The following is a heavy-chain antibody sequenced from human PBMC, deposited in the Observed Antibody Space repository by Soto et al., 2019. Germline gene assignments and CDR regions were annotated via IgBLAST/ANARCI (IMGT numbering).Heavy chain of an antibody. Sequence: QVQLQESGPGLVKPSQTLSLTCTVSGGSISSGGYYWSWIRQHPGKGLERIGYIYYSGSTYYNPSLKSLVTTXXDXSXXQFSLKLNSVTAADTAVYYCARDQGGYNGRNWFAPWGQGTLVTVSS. CDR1: GGSISSGGYY. J-gene: IGHJ5*02. D-gene: IGHD5-12*01. CDR3: ARDQGGYNGRNWFAP. CDR2: IYYSGST. V-gene: IGHV4-31*01.